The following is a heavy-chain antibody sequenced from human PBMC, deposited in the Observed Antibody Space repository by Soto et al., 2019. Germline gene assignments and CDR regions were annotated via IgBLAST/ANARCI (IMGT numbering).Heavy chain of an antibody. CDR2: IYWDDDK. V-gene: IGHV2-5*02. Sequence: SGPTLVKPTQTLTLTCTFSGFSLSTSGVGVGWIRQPPGKALEWLALIYWDDDKRYSPSLKSRLTITKDTSKNQVVLTMTNMDPVDTATYYCAHRLSHAEVDNWFDPWGQGTLVTVSS. CDR1: GFSLSTSGVG. J-gene: IGHJ5*02. CDR3: AHRLSHAEVDNWFDP.